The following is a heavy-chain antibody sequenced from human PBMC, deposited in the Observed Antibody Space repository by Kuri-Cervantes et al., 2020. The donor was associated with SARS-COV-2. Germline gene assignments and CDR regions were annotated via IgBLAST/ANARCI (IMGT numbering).Heavy chain of an antibody. J-gene: IGHJ6*03. Sequence: GESLKISCAASRFSFRRYKMRWVRQAPGKGLEWVAVISDDAKKKYYADSVKGRFTISRDNSHNTVYLQMNSLRTEDTAVYFCAREGYYDSSGNYAATGMDVWGKGTTVTVSS. CDR1: RFSFRRYK. CDR3: AREGYYDSSGNYAATGMDV. D-gene: IGHD3-22*01. CDR2: ISDDAKKK. V-gene: IGHV3-30*04.